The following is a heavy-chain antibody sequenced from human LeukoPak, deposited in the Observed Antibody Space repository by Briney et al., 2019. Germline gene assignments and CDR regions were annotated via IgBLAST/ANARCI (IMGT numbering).Heavy chain of an antibody. CDR1: GGTFSSYA. CDR2: IIPIFGTA. Sequence: ASVKVSCKASGGTFSSYAISWVRQAPGQGLEWMGGIIPIFGTANYAQKFLGRVTITADKSTSTAYMELSSLRSEDTAVYYCARGGDYCSSTSCYLWFDYWGRGTLVTVSS. D-gene: IGHD2-2*01. J-gene: IGHJ4*02. V-gene: IGHV1-69*06. CDR3: ARGGDYCSSTSCYLWFDY.